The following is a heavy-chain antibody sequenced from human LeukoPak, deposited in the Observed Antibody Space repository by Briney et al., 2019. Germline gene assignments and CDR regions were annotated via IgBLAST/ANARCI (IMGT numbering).Heavy chain of an antibody. J-gene: IGHJ4*02. CDR2: IWYDGSNK. CDR3: ALGLVTDY. CDR1: GFAFSSYG. D-gene: IGHD3-9*01. V-gene: IGHV3-33*01. Sequence: PGKSLRLSCAASGFAFSSYGMHWVRQAPGKGLEWVALIWYDGSNKYYADSVKGRFTISRDNSKNTLYLQMNSLRVEDTAVYYCALGLVTDYWGQGTLVTVSS.